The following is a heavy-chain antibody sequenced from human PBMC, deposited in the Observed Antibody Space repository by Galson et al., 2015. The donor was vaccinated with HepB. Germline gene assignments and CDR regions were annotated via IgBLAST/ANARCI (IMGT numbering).Heavy chain of an antibody. J-gene: IGHJ4*02. D-gene: IGHD6-13*01. CDR2: ISYDGTNI. CDR1: GFTFSSHA. V-gene: IGHV3-30*04. Sequence: SLRLSCAASGFTFSSHAMHWVRQAPGKGLEWVALISYDGTNIDYADSVNGRFTISRDNSKNTLHLQMNSLRAEDTAVYYCARDGAAAFPEFDYWGQGTLVTVSS. CDR3: ARDGAAAFPEFDY.